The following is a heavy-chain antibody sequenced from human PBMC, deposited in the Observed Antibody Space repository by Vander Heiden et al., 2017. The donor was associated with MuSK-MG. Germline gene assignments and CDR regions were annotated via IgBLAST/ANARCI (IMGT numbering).Heavy chain of an antibody. CDR2: IKQDGSEK. D-gene: IGHD4-17*01. Sequence: EVQLVESGGGLVQPGGSLSLSCAASGFTFSSYWLSWVRQAPGKGLEWVANIKQDGSEKYYVDSVKGRFTISRDNAKNSLYLQMNRLRAEETAVYYCARDVWDYGDYEGPNWGQGTLVTVSS. J-gene: IGHJ4*02. CDR3: ARDVWDYGDYEGPN. CDR1: GFTFSSYW. V-gene: IGHV3-7*01.